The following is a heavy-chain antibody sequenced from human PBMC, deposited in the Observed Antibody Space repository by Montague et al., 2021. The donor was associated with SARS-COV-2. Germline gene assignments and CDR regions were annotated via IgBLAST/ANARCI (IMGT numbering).Heavy chain of an antibody. Sequence: SETLSLICTVSGDSLFSSSYYWGWIRQSPGKGLEWIGSAYYNGNTNYNPSLKSRVTISLDTSENQISLNLDSVAAADTAVYYCVRPGGSESHWFDRWGQGTLVTVSS. CDR1: GDSLFSSSYY. CDR2: AYYNGNT. J-gene: IGHJ5*02. CDR3: VRPGGSESHWFDR. D-gene: IGHD3-10*01. V-gene: IGHV4-39*01.